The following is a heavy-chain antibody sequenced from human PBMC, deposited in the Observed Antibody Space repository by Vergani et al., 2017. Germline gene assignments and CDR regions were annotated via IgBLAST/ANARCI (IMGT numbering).Heavy chain of an antibody. V-gene: IGHV1-46*01. CDR3: ARDESTAMVHLGFDP. CDR1: GYTFTSYY. CDR2: INPSGGST. D-gene: IGHD5-18*01. Sequence: QVQLVQSGAEVKKPGASVKVSCKASGYTFTSYYMHWVRPAPGQGLAWMGIINPSGGSTSYAQKFQGRVTMTRDTSTSTGYMGLSSLRSEDTAVYYCARDESTAMVHLGFDPWGQGTLVTVSS. J-gene: IGHJ5*02.